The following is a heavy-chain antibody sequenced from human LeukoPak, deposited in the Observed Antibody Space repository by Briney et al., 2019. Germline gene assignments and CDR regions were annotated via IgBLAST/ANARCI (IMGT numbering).Heavy chain of an antibody. Sequence: GGSLRLSCAASGFAVKNTWMSWVRQAPGKGLEWVGRIKSRDDGGTTEFAATVKGRFTISRDDSKNTLSLQMNSLKFGDTAVYYCTTYNSRDAFDMWGRGTMVTVSP. CDR1: GFAVKNTW. D-gene: IGHD2/OR15-2a*01. CDR3: TTYNSRDAFDM. J-gene: IGHJ3*02. CDR2: IKSRDDGGTT. V-gene: IGHV3-15*01.